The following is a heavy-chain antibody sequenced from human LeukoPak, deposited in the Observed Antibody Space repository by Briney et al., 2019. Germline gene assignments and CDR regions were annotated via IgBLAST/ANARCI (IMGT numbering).Heavy chain of an antibody. Sequence: TGGSLRVSCAASGFTFSSYAMTWVRQAPGKGLEWVSGISGSGSNTYYADSVKGRFTISRDNSKNTLYLQMNSLRVEDTAAYYYAKGTYDSRGHFDYWGQGTLVSVSS. CDR3: AKGTYDSRGHFDY. V-gene: IGHV3-23*01. CDR2: ISGSGSNT. J-gene: IGHJ4*02. D-gene: IGHD3-22*01. CDR1: GFTFSSYA.